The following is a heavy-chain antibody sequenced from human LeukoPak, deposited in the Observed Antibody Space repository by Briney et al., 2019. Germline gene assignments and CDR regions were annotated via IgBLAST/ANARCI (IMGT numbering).Heavy chain of an antibody. CDR2: ISGSGTIT. CDR1: GFTFSSYA. CDR3: AKGLGVGATASWFDP. D-gene: IGHD1-26*01. J-gene: IGHJ5*02. Sequence: GGSLRLSCAASGFTFSSYAMSWGRQAPGKGLEWVSAISGSGTITYYADSVKGRFTLSRDNSNNTLYLQMNSLRAEDTAIYYCAKGLGVGATASWFDPWGQGTLVTVS. V-gene: IGHV3-23*01.